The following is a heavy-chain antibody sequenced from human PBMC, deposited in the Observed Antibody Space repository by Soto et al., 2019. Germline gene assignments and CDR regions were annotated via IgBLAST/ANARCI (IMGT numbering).Heavy chain of an antibody. D-gene: IGHD1-26*01. J-gene: IGHJ4*02. V-gene: IGHV2-5*02. Sequence: QITLKESGPTLVKPTQTLTLTCTFSGFSLTTDRVGVGWIRQPPGEALEWLAVIYWDDSKTYRPSLESRLTITKDTSKNQVALTMTNMDSLDTATYYCAHAYGGRSLYWGXGTLVTVSS. CDR3: AHAYGGRSLY. CDR1: GFSLTTDRVG. CDR2: IYWDDSK.